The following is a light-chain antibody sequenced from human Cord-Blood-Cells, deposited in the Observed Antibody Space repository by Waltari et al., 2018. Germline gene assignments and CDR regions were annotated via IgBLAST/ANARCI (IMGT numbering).Light chain of an antibody. V-gene: IGLV2-11*01. CDR2: DGS. CDR1: SSDVGGYTH. J-gene: IGLJ3*02. Sequence: QSALTQPRPVSGSPGQSVTIPCTGTSSDVGGYTHVSWYQQPPGKAPNLMIYDGSKRPSGVPDRFSGSKSGNTASLTISGLQAEDEADYYCCSYAGSYTWVFGGGTKLTVL. CDR3: CSYAGSYTWV.